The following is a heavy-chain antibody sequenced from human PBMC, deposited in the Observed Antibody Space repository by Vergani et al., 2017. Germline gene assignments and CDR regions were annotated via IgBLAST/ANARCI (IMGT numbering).Heavy chain of an antibody. CDR2: IIPIFGTA. CDR3: ARVECSSSWYTGGSYYYYYMDV. J-gene: IGHJ6*03. V-gene: IGHV1-69*13. Sequence: QVQLVQSGAEVKKPGSSVTVSCKASGGPFSSYAISWVRQAPGQGLEWMGGIIPIFGTATYAQQFQGRVTITADESTSTAYMELSSLRSEDTAVYYCARVECSSSWYTGGSYYYYYMDVWGKGTTVTVSS. D-gene: IGHD6-13*01. CDR1: GGPFSSYA.